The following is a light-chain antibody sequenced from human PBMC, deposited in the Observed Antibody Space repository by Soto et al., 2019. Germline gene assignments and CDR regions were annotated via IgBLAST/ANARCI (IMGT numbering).Light chain of an antibody. CDR1: QSVSSY. CDR2: DVS. V-gene: IGKV3-11*01. J-gene: IGKJ5*01. Sequence: EIVMTQSPATLSVSPGERATLSCRASQSVSSYLAWYQQKPGQAPRLLIYDVSNRATGIPARFGGSGSGTDFTLTISSLEPEDFAVYYCQQRSNWQITFGQGTRLEIK. CDR3: QQRSNWQIT.